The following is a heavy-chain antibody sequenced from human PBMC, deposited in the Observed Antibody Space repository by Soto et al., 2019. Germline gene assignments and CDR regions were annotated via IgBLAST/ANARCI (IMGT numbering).Heavy chain of an antibody. CDR1: GFTFSSYA. CDR3: ARDLGQIAARILYGMDV. Sequence: GGSLRLSCAASGFTFSSYAMHWVRQAPGKGLEWVAVISYDGSNKYYADSVKGRFTISRDNSKNTLYLQMNSLRAEDTAVYYCARDLGQIAARILYGMDVWGQGTTVTVSS. V-gene: IGHV3-30-3*01. D-gene: IGHD6-6*01. CDR2: ISYDGSNK. J-gene: IGHJ6*02.